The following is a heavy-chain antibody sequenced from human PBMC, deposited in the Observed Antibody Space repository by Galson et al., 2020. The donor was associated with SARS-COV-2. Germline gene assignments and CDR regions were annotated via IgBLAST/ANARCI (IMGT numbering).Heavy chain of an antibody. CDR1: GFTFSGSV. V-gene: IGHV3-73*01. J-gene: IGHJ4*02. D-gene: IGHD2-15*01. CDR2: IRSKAHSYAT. Sequence: GESLKISCAASGFTFSGSVMHWVRQASGKGLEWVGRIRSKAHSYATEYAASVKGRFTISRDDSENMAYLQMNSLKTEDTAVYYCSTLTLVSEGADYWGQGTLVTVFS. CDR3: STLTLVSEGADY.